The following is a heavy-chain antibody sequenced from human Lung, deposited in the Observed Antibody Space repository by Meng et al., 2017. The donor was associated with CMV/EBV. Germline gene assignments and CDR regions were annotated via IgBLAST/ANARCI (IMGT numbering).Heavy chain of an antibody. Sequence: GESXKISCVASGFSFSTYAVHWVRQAPDKGLEWVAVISFDGTNKYYGDSVKGRFTVSRDNSQNTLYLQMNSLRTEDTAMYYCARGSKIYFGSEWYGPFGRHFYGLGVWGQGNXV. J-gene: IGHJ6*01. CDR3: ARGSKIYFGSEWYGPFGRHFYGLGV. D-gene: IGHD3-3*01. V-gene: IGHV3-30*01. CDR1: GFSFSTYA. CDR2: ISFDGTNK.